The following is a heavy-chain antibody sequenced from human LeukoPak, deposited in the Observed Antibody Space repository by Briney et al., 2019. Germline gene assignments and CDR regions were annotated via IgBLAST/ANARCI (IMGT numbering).Heavy chain of an antibody. CDR2: ISYDGSNK. CDR1: GFTFSSYA. V-gene: IGHV3-30-3*01. Sequence: PGRSLRLSCAASGFTFSSYAMHWVRQAPGKGLEWVAVISYDGSNKYYADSVKGRFTISRDNSKNTLYLQMNSLRAEDTAVYYRARIYSYGYRFDYWGQGTLVTVSS. CDR3: ARIYSYGYRFDY. J-gene: IGHJ4*02. D-gene: IGHD5-18*01.